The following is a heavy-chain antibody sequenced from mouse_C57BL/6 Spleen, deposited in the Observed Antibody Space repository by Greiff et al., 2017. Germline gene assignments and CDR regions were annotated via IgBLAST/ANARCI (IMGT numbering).Heavy chain of an antibody. CDR2: INPSSGYT. Sequence: QVQLQQSGAELARPGASVKMSCKASGYTFTSYTMHWVKQRPGQGLEWIGYINPSSGYTKYNQKFKDKATLTADKSSSTAYMQLSSLTSEDSAVYYCAIVYYGNYGDYAMDYWGQGTSVTVSS. J-gene: IGHJ4*01. V-gene: IGHV1-4*01. D-gene: IGHD2-1*01. CDR1: GYTFTSYT. CDR3: AIVYYGNYGDYAMDY.